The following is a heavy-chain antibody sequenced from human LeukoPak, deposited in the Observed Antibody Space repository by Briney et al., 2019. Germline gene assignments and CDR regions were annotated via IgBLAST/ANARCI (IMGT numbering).Heavy chain of an antibody. V-gene: IGHV1-2*02. CDR3: ARGSRNYYDSSPNTDY. Sequence: ASVKVSCKASGYTFTSYAMNWVRQAPGQGLEWMGWINPNSGGTNYAQKFQGRVTMTRDTSISTAYMELSRLRSDDTAVYYCARGSRNYYDSSPNTDYWGQGTLVTVSS. J-gene: IGHJ4*02. D-gene: IGHD3-22*01. CDR2: INPNSGGT. CDR1: GYTFTSYA.